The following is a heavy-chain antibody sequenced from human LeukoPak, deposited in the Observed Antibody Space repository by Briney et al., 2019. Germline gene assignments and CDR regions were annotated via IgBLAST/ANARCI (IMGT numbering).Heavy chain of an antibody. CDR2: INPNSGGT. CDR1: GYTFTGYY. Sequence: ASVKVSCKASGYTFTGYYMHWVPQAPGQGLEWMGWINPNSGGTNYAQKFQGRVTMTRDTSISTAYMELSRLRSDDTAVYYCARGGVSIAARPDDYWGQGTLVTVSS. D-gene: IGHD6-6*01. V-gene: IGHV1-2*02. CDR3: ARGGVSIAARPDDY. J-gene: IGHJ4*02.